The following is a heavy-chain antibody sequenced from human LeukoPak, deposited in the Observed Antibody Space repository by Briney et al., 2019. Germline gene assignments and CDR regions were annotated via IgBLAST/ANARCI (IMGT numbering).Heavy chain of an antibody. J-gene: IGHJ6*03. CDR2: MNPDSGNT. V-gene: IGHV1-8*02. Sequence: VASVKVSCKASGYTFTSYDINWVRQATGQGLEWMGWMNPDSGNTGYAQKFQGRVTMTRDTSISTAYMELSRLRSDDTAVYYCARGYYDSSGPPNYYYYYMDVWGKGTTVTISS. D-gene: IGHD3-22*01. CDR1: GYTFTSYD. CDR3: ARGYYDSSGPPNYYYYYMDV.